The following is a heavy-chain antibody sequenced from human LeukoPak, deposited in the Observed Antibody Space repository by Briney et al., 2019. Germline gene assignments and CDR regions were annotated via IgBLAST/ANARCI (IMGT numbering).Heavy chain of an antibody. V-gene: IGHV4-4*07. CDR3: ARGSSGWYSIDY. CDR1: GGSISNYY. CDR2: IYSSGST. J-gene: IGHJ4*02. D-gene: IGHD6-19*01. Sequence: PSETLSLTCTVSGGSISNYYWSWIRRPAGKGLEWIGRIYSSGSTNYNPSLQSRVTMSVDTSKNHFSLKLSSVTAADTAVYYCARGSSGWYSIDYWGQGTLVTVSS.